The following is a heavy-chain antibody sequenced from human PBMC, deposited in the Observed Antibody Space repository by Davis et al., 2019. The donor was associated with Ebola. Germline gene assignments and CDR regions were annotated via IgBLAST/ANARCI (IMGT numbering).Heavy chain of an antibody. D-gene: IGHD3/OR15-3a*01. CDR1: GDSISTSDYY. CDR3: ASPHQIRGRNYFDC. V-gene: IGHV4-39*07. CDR2: FYYNLAT. Sequence: PSETLSLTCTVYGDSISTSDYYWGWIRKPPGKGLEWVGNFYYNLATHYSPSLKSRVTISVDTSKNQSSLELSSVTAADTAVYYCASPHQIRGRNYFDCWGQGTLVTVSS. J-gene: IGHJ4*02.